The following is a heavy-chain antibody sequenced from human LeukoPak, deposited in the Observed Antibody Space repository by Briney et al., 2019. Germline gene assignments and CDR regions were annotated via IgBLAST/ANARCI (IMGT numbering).Heavy chain of an antibody. J-gene: IGHJ4*02. CDR3: AREVRGYYFDY. CDR2: ISSGGNT. CDR1: GFIVSSNY. V-gene: IGHV3-53*01. Sequence: GGSLRLSCAASGFIVSSNYMSWVRQAPGNGLEWVSVISSGGNTYYADSVKGGFTISRDNSKNTVFLQMNSLRAEDTAVYYCAREVRGYYFDYWGQGTLVTVSS. D-gene: IGHD3-22*01.